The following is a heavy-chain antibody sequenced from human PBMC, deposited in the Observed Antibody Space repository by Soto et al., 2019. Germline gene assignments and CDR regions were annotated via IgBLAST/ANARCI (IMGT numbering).Heavy chain of an antibody. V-gene: IGHV4-34*01. J-gene: IGHJ5*02. CDR1: GGSISGYY. D-gene: IGHD3-10*01. Sequence: PSETLSLTCAVYGGSISGYYWSWIRQPPGKGLEWIGEINHSGSTNYNPSLKSRVTISVDTSKNQFSLKLSSVTAADTAVYYCARVWFHNWFDPWGQGTLVTVSS. CDR2: INHSGST. CDR3: ARVWFHNWFDP.